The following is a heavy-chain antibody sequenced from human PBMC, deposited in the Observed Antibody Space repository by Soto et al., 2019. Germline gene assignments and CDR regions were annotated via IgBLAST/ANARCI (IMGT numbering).Heavy chain of an antibody. CDR3: AREKAYYDFWSGYYTRDMKTYYYYGMDV. Sequence: SETLSLTCAVYGGSFSGCYWSWMRQPPGKGLEWIGEINHSGSTNYNPSLKSRVTISVDTSKNQFSLKLSSVTAADTAVYYCAREKAYYDFWSGYYTRDMKTYYYYGMDVWGQGTTVTVSS. CDR2: INHSGST. V-gene: IGHV4-34*01. D-gene: IGHD3-3*01. J-gene: IGHJ6*02. CDR1: GGSFSGCY.